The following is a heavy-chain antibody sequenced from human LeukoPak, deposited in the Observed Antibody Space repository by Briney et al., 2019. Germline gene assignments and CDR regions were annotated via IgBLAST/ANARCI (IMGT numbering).Heavy chain of an antibody. V-gene: IGHV4-39*01. J-gene: IGHJ3*02. D-gene: IGHD2-21*02. CDR2: IYYSGST. Sequence: SETLSLTCTVSGGSISSSSYYWGWIRQPPGKGLEWIGSIYYSGSTYYNPTLKSRVTISVDTSKNQFSLKLSSVTAADTAVYYCASGYCGGACQLVGVDMWGQGTMVTVSS. CDR3: ASGYCGGACQLVGVDM. CDR1: GGSISSSSYY.